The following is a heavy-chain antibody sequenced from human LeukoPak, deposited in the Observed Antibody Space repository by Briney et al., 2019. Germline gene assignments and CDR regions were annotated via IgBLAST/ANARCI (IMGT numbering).Heavy chain of an antibody. CDR3: ARHEHKAVAGDT. V-gene: IGHV4-59*05. CDR1: GGSISSYY. Sequence: PSETLSLTCTVSGGSISSYYWSWIRQPPGKGLEWVGSVYYSGNTFYSPSLKSRVTISVDTSKNHFSLRLISVTAADTAVYYCARHEHKAVAGDTWGQGTLVTVSS. J-gene: IGHJ5*02. D-gene: IGHD6-19*01. CDR2: VYYSGNT.